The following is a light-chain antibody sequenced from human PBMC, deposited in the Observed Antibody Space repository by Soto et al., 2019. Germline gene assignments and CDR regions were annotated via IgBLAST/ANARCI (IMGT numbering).Light chain of an antibody. V-gene: IGKV1-5*03. CDR2: KAS. CDR1: QSISSW. J-gene: IGKJ1*01. CDR3: QQYNDDWR. Sequence: DIQMTQSPSTLSASVGDRVTITCRASQSISSWLAWYQQKPGKAPKLLIYKASTLQSGVPSRFSGSGSGTEFTRAISSLQADDSATYYCQQYNDDWRFGQGTKV.